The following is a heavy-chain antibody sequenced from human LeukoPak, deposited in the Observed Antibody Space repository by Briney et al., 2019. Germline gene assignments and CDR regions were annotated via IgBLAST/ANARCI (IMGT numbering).Heavy chain of an antibody. V-gene: IGHV4-59*01. Sequence: PSETLSLTCTVSGGSISSYYWSWIRQPPGKGLEWIGFIFYSGTTNYNPSLKSRVTISVDTSKNQFSLKLSSVTAADTAVYYCARGGWNKFDYWGQGTLVTVSS. CDR3: ARGGWNKFDY. J-gene: IGHJ4*02. CDR2: IFYSGTT. CDR1: GGSISSYY. D-gene: IGHD3-22*01.